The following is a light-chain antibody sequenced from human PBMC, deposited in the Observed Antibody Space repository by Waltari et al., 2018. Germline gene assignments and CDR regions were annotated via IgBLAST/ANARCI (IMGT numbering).Light chain of an antibody. CDR1: QSISRY. Sequence: DIQMTQSPSSLSASVGDRVNITCRASQSISRYLNWYQQKPGKAPKLLIFAASSLLSGVPSRCSGSVSGTDFTHTISSLQPEDVATYYCQQSYSTPPRTFGPGTKVDIK. CDR3: QQSYSTPPRT. J-gene: IGKJ3*01. V-gene: IGKV1-39*01. CDR2: AAS.